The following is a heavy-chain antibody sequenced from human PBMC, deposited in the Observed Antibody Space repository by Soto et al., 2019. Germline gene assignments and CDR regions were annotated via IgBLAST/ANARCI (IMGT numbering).Heavy chain of an antibody. V-gene: IGHV3-30*03. CDR1: GFTFNNYG. CDR2: ISYDGSNK. CDR3: ARDRDWNGAVRAAPDF. J-gene: IGHJ4*02. D-gene: IGHD1-1*01. Sequence: QVQLVESGGGVVQPGRSLRLSCAASGFTFNNYGMHWVRQAPGKGLEWVALISYDGSNKYYADSVKGRFTISRDNSKNTLYLQMNSLRAEDTAVYYCARDRDWNGAVRAAPDFWGQGTLVTVSS.